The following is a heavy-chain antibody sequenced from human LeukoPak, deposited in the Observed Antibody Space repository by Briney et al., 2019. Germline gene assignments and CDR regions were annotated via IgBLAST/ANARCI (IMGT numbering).Heavy chain of an antibody. V-gene: IGHV4-34*01. CDR1: GGSFSGYY. CDR3: ARDEAHYYGSGSYSY. J-gene: IGHJ4*02. CDR2: INHSGST. D-gene: IGHD3-10*01. Sequence: TLXLTCAVYGGSFSGYYWSWIRQPPGKXLEWIGEINHSGSTNYNPSLKSRVTISVDTSKNQFSLKLSSVTAADTAVYYCARDEAHYYGSGSYSYWGQGTLVTVSS.